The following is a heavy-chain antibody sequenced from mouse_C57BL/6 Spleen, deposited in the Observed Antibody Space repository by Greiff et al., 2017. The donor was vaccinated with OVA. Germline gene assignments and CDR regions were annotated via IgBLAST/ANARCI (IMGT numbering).Heavy chain of an antibody. Sequence: EVKLQESGPGLVKPSQSLSLTCSVTGYSITSGYYWNWLRQFPGNTLEWMGYISYDGSNNYNPSLKNRISITRDTSKNQFFLKLNSVTTEDTATYYCARGRELLAMDYWGQGTSVTVSA. D-gene: IGHD1-3*01. V-gene: IGHV3-6*01. CDR1: GYSITSGYY. CDR2: ISYDGSN. CDR3: ARGRELLAMDY. J-gene: IGHJ4*01.